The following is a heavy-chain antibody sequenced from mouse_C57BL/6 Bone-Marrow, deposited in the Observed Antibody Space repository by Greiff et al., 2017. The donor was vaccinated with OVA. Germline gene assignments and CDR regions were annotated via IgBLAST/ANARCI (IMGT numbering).Heavy chain of an antibody. Sequence: QVQLQQSGAELVRPGTSVKVSCKASGYAFTNYLIEWVKQRPGQGLEWIGVINPGSGGTNYNEKFKGKAKLTADKSSSTAYMQLSSLTSEDSAVYFCARGTTVVASYYFDYWGQGTTLTVSS. D-gene: IGHD1-1*01. V-gene: IGHV1-54*01. CDR2: INPGSGGT. J-gene: IGHJ2*01. CDR3: ARGTTVVASYYFDY. CDR1: GYAFTNYL.